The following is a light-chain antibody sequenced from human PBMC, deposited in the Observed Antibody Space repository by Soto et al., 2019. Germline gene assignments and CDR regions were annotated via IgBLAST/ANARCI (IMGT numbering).Light chain of an antibody. CDR2: AAS. J-gene: IGKJ2*01. Sequence: AIQMTQSPSSLSASVGARVPITCRASPGIRNALGWYQQKPGQAPKLLIYAASSLQRGPPARFSGSGSGTDSTPTISTLQPEDFATYDCLQDYNYTHTFSQGTKLEIK. CDR1: PGIRNA. V-gene: IGKV1-6*01. CDR3: LQDYNYTHT.